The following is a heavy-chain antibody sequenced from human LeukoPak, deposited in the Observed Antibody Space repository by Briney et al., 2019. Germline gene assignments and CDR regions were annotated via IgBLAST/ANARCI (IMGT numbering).Heavy chain of an antibody. D-gene: IGHD2-8*01. J-gene: IGHJ6*02. CDR1: GGSFSGYY. Sequence: SETLSLTCAVYGGSFSGYYWSWIRQPPGKGLEWIGEINHSGSTNYNPSLKSRVTISVDTSKNQFSLKLSSVTAVDTAVYYCARGWFGCTNGVCYHYYYYYGMDVWGQGTTVTVSS. CDR3: ARGWFGCTNGVCYHYYYYYGMDV. CDR2: INHSGST. V-gene: IGHV4-34*01.